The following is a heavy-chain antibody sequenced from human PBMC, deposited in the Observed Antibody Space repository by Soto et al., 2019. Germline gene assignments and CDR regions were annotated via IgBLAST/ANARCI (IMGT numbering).Heavy chain of an antibody. D-gene: IGHD3-9*01. CDR3: ARTAFEAILTGYYNMDV. CDR2: IIPIFGTA. Sequence: ASVKVSCKASGGTFSSYAISWVRQAPGQGLEWMGGIIPIFGTANYAQKFQGRVTITADESTSTAYMELSSLRSEDTAVYYCARTAFEAILTGYYNMDVWGQGTTVTVSS. CDR1: GGTFSSYA. V-gene: IGHV1-69*13. J-gene: IGHJ6*02.